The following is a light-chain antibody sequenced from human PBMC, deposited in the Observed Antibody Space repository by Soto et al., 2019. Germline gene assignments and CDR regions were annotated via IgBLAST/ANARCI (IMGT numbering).Light chain of an antibody. CDR1: QSINSD. V-gene: IGKV3-15*01. J-gene: IGKJ1*01. Sequence: EIVMTQSPATLSVSPGERATLSCRASQSINSDLAWYQHKPGQAPRLLIYGASTRATGIPGSFSGSGSATEFTLTIRSLQSEDFAVYYCQQYNNWPPTFGQGTKVEIK. CDR3: QQYNNWPPT. CDR2: GAS.